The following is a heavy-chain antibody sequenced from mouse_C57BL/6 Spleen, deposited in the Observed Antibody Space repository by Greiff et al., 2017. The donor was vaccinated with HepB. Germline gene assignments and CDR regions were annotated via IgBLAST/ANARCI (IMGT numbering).Heavy chain of an antibody. CDR3: TRHGTSYGNFFDY. V-gene: IGHV1-15*01. CDR2: IDPETGGT. D-gene: IGHD1-1*01. J-gene: IGHJ2*01. Sequence: VQLLESGAELVRPGASVTLSCKASGYTFTDYEMHWVKQTPVHGLEWIGAIDPETGGTAYNQKFKGKAILTADKSSSTAYMELRSLTSEDSAVYYCTRHGTSYGNFFDYWGQGTTLTVSS. CDR1: GYTFTDYE.